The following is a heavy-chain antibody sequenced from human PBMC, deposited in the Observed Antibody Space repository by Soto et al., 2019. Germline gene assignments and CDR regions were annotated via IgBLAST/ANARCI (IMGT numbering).Heavy chain of an antibody. CDR2: IYYSGST. CDR1: GGSISSYY. V-gene: IGHV4-59*01. J-gene: IGHJ6*03. D-gene: IGHD2-2*02. Sequence: PSETLSITCTVSGGSISSYYWSWIRQPPGKGLEWIGYIYYSGSTNYNPSLKSRVTISVDTSKNQFSLKLSSVTAADTAVYYCAREREAVVSKLQYISHYYYYYMDVWGKGTTVTVSS. CDR3: AREREAVVSKLQYISHYYYYYMDV.